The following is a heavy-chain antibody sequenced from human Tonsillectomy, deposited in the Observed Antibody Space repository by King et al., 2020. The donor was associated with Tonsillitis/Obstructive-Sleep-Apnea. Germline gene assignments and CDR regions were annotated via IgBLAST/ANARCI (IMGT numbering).Heavy chain of an antibody. V-gene: IGHV4-4*02. CDR3: AWLGRFGNNYYYFYLDV. CDR1: GGSISSTDW. CDR2: IYHSGIT. J-gene: IGHJ6*03. Sequence: VQLQESGPGLVKPSGTLSLTCAVSGGSISSTDWWTWVPQSPGKGLEWIGEIYHSGITNYNPSLKSRVTISVDKPKNQFSLTLSSVTAADTAVYYFAWLGRFGNNYYYFYLDVWGKGTTAIVSS. D-gene: IGHD3-10*01.